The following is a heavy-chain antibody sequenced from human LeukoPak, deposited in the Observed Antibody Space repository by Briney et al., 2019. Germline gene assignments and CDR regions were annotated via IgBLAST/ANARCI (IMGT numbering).Heavy chain of an antibody. D-gene: IGHD6-13*01. V-gene: IGHV1-3*01. CDR3: ARGAAEGLDY. CDR2: INAGNGNT. J-gene: IGHJ4*02. CDR1: GYTFTSYS. Sequence: AASVKVSCKASGYTFTSYSVHWVRQAPGQRLEWMGWINAGNGNTKYSQKFQGRVTITRDTSANTAYMELSSLTSEDTAVYHCARGAAEGLDYWGQGILVTVSS.